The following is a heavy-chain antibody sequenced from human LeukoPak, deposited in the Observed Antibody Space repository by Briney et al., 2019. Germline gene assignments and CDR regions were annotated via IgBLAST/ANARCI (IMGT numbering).Heavy chain of an antibody. D-gene: IGHD3-10*01. J-gene: IGHJ5*02. CDR2: TYYRSKWYN. V-gene: IGHV6-1*01. CDR3: ARDRRTVGSGSYWRSWFDP. Sequence: SQTLSLTCAISGDSVSSNSAAWNWIRQSPSRGLEWLGRTYYRSKWYNDYAVSVKSRITINPDTSKNQFSLQLNSVTPEDTAVYYCARDRRTVGSGSYWRSWFDPWGQGTLVTVSS. CDR1: GDSVSSNSAA.